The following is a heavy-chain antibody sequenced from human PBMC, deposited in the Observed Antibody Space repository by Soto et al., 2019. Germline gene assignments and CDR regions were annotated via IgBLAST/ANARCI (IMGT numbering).Heavy chain of an antibody. Sequence: EVQLLESGGGLVQPGGSLRLSFAASGFTFSSSAMSWVRQAPGKGLEWVAAISGSGDATYHADSVKGRFIISRDNSKNTLYLQMNSLRAEDTAVYYCTKGSHSRGWSSWGQGTLVTVSS. J-gene: IGHJ5*02. D-gene: IGHD6-19*01. CDR3: TKGSHSRGWSS. CDR1: GFTFSSSA. V-gene: IGHV3-23*01. CDR2: ISGSGDAT.